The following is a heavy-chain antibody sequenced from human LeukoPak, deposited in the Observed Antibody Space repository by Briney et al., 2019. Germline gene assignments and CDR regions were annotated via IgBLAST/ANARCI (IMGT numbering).Heavy chain of an antibody. Sequence: SETLSLTCAVYGGSFSGYYWSWIRQPPGKGLEWIGEINHSGSTNYNPSLKSRVTISVDTSKNQFSPKLSSVTAADTAVYYCARVPAAHYGMDVWGQGTTVTVSS. CDR1: GGSFSGYY. J-gene: IGHJ6*02. CDR3: ARVPAAHYGMDV. D-gene: IGHD2-2*01. CDR2: INHSGST. V-gene: IGHV4-34*01.